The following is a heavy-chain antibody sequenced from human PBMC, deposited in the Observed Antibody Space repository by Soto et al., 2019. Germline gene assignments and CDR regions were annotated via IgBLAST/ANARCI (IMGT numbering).Heavy chain of an antibody. D-gene: IGHD2-8*01. CDR1: GFTFSSSA. J-gene: IGHJ4*02. CDR3: AKNLYATTGSDY. CDR2: ISGSGYNT. Sequence: PGGSLRLSCAASGFTFSSSAMTWVRQAPGKGLEWVSAISGSGYNTYYADSVKGRFTISRDNSENTLYLQMSSLRAEDTAVYYCAKNLYATTGSDYWGQGALVTVSS. V-gene: IGHV3-23*01.